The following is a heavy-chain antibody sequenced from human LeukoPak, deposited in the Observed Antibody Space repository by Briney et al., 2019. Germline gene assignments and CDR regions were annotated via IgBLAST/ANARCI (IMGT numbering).Heavy chain of an antibody. CDR2: ISAYNGNT. V-gene: IGHV1-18*01. CDR3: ARVGGVRDIVVVPAAIHFDY. D-gene: IGHD2-2*01. CDR1: GYTFTSYG. J-gene: IGHJ4*02. Sequence: ASVKVSCKASGYTFTSYGISWVRQAPGQGLEWMGWISAYNGNTNYAQKLRGRVTTTTDTSTSTAYMELRSLRSDDTAVYYCARVGGVRDIVVVPAAIHFDYWGQGTLVTVSS.